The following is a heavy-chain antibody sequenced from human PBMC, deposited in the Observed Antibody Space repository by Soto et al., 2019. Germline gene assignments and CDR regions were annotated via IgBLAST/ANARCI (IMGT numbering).Heavy chain of an antibody. D-gene: IGHD3-22*01. CDR1: GFTFSIYA. CDR2: ISINGGST. V-gene: IGHV3-64D*06. CDR3: VKGDYYYDSSGYYPFDY. Sequence: GSLRLSCSASGFTFSIYAMHWVRQAPGKGLEYVSSISINGGSTHYADSVKGRFTISRDNSKNTQYLQMSSLRADDTALYYCVKGDYYYDSSGYYPFDYWGQGT. J-gene: IGHJ4*02.